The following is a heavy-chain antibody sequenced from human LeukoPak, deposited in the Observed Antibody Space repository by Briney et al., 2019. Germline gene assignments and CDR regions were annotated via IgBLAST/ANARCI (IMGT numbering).Heavy chain of an antibody. CDR1: GFTFDDYG. J-gene: IGHJ4*02. Sequence: PGGSLRLSCAASGFTFDDYGMSWVRQAPGKGLEWVPGINWNGGSTGYADSVKGRFTISRDNAKNSLYLQMNSLRAEDTALYYCARGPTYYYDSSGYYGHRNYFDYWGQGTLVTVSS. V-gene: IGHV3-20*04. CDR2: INWNGGST. CDR3: ARGPTYYYDSSGYYGHRNYFDY. D-gene: IGHD3-22*01.